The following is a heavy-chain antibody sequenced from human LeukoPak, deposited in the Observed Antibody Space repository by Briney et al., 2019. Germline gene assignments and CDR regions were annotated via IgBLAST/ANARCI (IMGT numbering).Heavy chain of an antibody. CDR1: GFTFSSYW. J-gene: IGHJ4*02. Sequence: GGSLRLSCAASGFTFSSYWMSWVRPAAGRGLAGVANIKQDGSEKYYVDSVKGRFTISRDNAKNSLYLQMNSLRAEDTAVYFCAAGYTYGYVQFRFDYWGQGTLVTVSS. D-gene: IGHD5-18*01. CDR2: IKQDGSEK. CDR3: AAGYTYGYVQFRFDY. V-gene: IGHV3-7*01.